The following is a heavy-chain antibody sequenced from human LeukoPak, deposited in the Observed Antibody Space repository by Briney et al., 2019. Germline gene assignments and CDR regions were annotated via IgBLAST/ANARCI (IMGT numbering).Heavy chain of an antibody. CDR2: IYHSGST. CDR3: ARGSGSNSRYYYYYYYMDV. J-gene: IGHJ6*03. CDR1: GGSISSSNW. D-gene: IGHD4/OR15-4a*01. Sequence: PSGTLSLTCAVSGGSISSSNWWSWVRQPPGKGLEWIGEIYHSGSTNYNPSLKSRVTISVDKSKNQFSLKLSSVTAADTAVYYCARGSGSNSRYYYYYYYMDVWGKGTTVTVSS. V-gene: IGHV4-4*02.